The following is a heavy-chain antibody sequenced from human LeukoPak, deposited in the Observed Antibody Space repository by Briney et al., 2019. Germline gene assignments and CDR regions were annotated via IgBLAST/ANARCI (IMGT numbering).Heavy chain of an antibody. Sequence: PGRSLRLSCAASGFTFSSYGMHWVRQAPGKGLEWVAVISYDGSNKYYADSVKGRFTISRDNSKNTLYLQMNSLRAEDTAVYYCAKDYCSSTSCYGWRGLDYWGQGTLVTVSS. D-gene: IGHD2-2*01. CDR3: AKDYCSSTSCYGWRGLDY. J-gene: IGHJ4*02. CDR2: ISYDGSNK. CDR1: GFTFSSYG. V-gene: IGHV3-30*18.